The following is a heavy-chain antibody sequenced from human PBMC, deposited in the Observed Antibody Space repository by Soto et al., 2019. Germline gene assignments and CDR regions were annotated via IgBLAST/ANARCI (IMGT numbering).Heavy chain of an antibody. D-gene: IGHD6-19*01. J-gene: IGHJ4*02. CDR3: AKFIYRTWLGFFDY. Sequence: EVQLLESGGGLVQPGGSLRLSCAASGFTFSSYAMSWVRQAPGKGLGWVSAISGSGRSTYYPDSVKGRFAISRDNSKNTLYLQMNSLRAEDTAVYYCAKFIYRTWLGFFDYRGQGTLVTVSS. CDR2: ISGSGRST. V-gene: IGHV3-23*01. CDR1: GFTFSSYA.